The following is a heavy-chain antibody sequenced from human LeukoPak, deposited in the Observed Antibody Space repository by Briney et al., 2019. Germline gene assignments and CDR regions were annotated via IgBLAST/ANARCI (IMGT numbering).Heavy chain of an antibody. Sequence: PGGSLRLSCAASGFTFSSYAMSWVRQAPGKGLEWVSGILDSGYSTYYANSVMGRFTISRDNSNNTLYLQMNSLRAEDTAVYYCAKLGGHPLHNYYVGVWGKGTTVAVSS. J-gene: IGHJ6*03. CDR2: ILDSGYST. CDR3: AKLGGHPLHNYYVGV. D-gene: IGHD3-16*01. CDR1: GFTFSSYA. V-gene: IGHV3-23*01.